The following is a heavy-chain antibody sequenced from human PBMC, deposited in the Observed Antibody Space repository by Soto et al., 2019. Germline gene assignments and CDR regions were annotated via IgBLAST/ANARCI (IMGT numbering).Heavy chain of an antibody. CDR2: IVYGGGSGVA. V-gene: IGHV4-39*01. CDR3: VRRGGGGSLFDS. CDR1: GGSFSSSNYY. D-gene: IGHD5-12*01. J-gene: IGHJ4*02. Sequence: QLHLQESGPGLVEPSETLSLTCTVSGGSFSSSNYYWGWIRQPPGKVLVWIGYIVYGGGSGVAYSSLSLKSRVTLSVDTSQYQLYLNMRSLTAAGTSVFFCVRRGGGGSLFDSWGQGKLATVSS.